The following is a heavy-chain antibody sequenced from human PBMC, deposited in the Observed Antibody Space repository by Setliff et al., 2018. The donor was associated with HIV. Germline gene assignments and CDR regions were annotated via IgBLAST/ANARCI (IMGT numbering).Heavy chain of an antibody. CDR1: GVSMTNNY. CDR3: ARHAAAAPFRY. D-gene: IGHD6-13*01. Sequence: PSETLSLTCSVSGVSMTNNYWTWIRQSPGKGLEWIGYAHYSGNTRYNPSLKSRVTISVDTSKNKFSLKLSSVTAADTAVYYCARHAAAAPFRYWGQGTLVTVSS. V-gene: IGHV4-59*01. J-gene: IGHJ4*02. CDR2: AHYSGNT.